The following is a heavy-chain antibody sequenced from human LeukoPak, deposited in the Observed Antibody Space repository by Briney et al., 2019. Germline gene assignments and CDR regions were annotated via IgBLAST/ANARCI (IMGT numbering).Heavy chain of an antibody. V-gene: IGHV3-48*04. D-gene: IGHD3-16*01. CDR2: IGMSGTTI. Sequence: GGSLRLSCAASGFTFSSYSMNWVRQAPGKGLEWVSYIGMSGTTIYYADSVKGRFTISRDNAKNSLYLQMDSLRAEDTAVYYCAKDTYDYVWGSYLFDPWGQGTLVTVSS. CDR3: AKDTYDYVWGSYLFDP. J-gene: IGHJ5*02. CDR1: GFTFSSYS.